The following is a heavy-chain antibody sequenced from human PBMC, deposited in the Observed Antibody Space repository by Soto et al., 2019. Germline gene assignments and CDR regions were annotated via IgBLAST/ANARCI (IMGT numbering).Heavy chain of an antibody. D-gene: IGHD3-3*01. J-gene: IGHJ3*02. Sequence: SETLSLTCTVSGGSISSGGYYWSWIRQHPGKGLEWIGYIYYSGSTYYNPSLKSRVTISVDTSRNQFSLKLSSVTAADTAVYYCARPRMDYDFWSGYGHAFDIWGQGTMVTVSS. CDR1: GGSISSGGYY. CDR2: IYYSGST. V-gene: IGHV4-31*03. CDR3: ARPRMDYDFWSGYGHAFDI.